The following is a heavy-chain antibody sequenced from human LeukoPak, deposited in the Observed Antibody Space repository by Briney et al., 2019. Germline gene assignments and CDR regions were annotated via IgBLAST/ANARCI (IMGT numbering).Heavy chain of an antibody. CDR1: GFTFSSYA. Sequence: PGRSLRLSCAASGFTFSSYAMHWVRQAPGKGLEWVAVIWFDGSTKYYGDSVKGRFTISRDNSRDTLYLQMNSLRAEDTAVYYCATLPRTYGPLDYWGQGTLVTVSS. CDR3: ATLPRTYGPLDY. CDR2: IWFDGSTK. V-gene: IGHV3-33*08. J-gene: IGHJ4*02. D-gene: IGHD1-7*01.